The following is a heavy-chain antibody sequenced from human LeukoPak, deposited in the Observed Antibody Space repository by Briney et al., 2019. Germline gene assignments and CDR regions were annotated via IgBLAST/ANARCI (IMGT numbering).Heavy chain of an antibody. CDR3: AREPGPYSSGWDIY. Sequence: GGSLRLSCAASGFTFSSYSMNCVRQAPGKGLEWVSSISSSRSYIYYADSVKGRFTISRDNAKNSLYLQMNSLRAEDTAVYYCAREPGPYSSGWDIYWGQGTLVTVSS. D-gene: IGHD6-19*01. J-gene: IGHJ4*02. CDR2: ISSSRSYI. CDR1: GFTFSSYS. V-gene: IGHV3-21*01.